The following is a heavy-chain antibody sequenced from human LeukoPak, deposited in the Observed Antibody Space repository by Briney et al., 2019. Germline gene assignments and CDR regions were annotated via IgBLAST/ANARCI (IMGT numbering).Heavy chain of an antibody. V-gene: IGHV3-64D*06. D-gene: IGHD2-2*01. CDR3: VRVPG. J-gene: IGHJ4*02. CDR2: ISSDGGST. CDR1: GFTFSYYV. Sequence: GGSLRLSCSASGFTFSYYVMHWVRQAPGKGLEFVSAISSDGGSTYYADSVKGRFTISRDNPKNTLYLQLTSLRPEDMAIYYCVRVPGWGQGTLVTVSS.